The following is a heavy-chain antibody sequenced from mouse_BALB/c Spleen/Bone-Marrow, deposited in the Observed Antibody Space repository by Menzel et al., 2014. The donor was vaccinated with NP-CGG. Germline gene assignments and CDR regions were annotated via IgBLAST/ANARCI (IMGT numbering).Heavy chain of an antibody. Sequence: QVQLQQSGPQLVRPGASVKISCKASGYSFTSYWMHWVKQRPGQGLEWIGMIDPSDSETRLNQMFKDKATLTVDKSSSTAYMQLSSPTSEDSAVYYCASYGSSPAWFAYWGPGTLVTVSA. CDR3: ASYGSSPAWFAY. V-gene: IGHV1S126*01. CDR1: GYSFTSYW. CDR2: IDPSDSET. J-gene: IGHJ3*01. D-gene: IGHD1-1*01.